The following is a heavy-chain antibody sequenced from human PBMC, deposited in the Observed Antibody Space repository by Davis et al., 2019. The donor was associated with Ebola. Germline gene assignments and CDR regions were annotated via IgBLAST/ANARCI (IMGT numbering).Heavy chain of an antibody. J-gene: IGHJ5*02. CDR1: GYTFTSYG. CDR2: ISAYNGNT. D-gene: IGHD1-7*01. CDR3: ARDGRYNWNFGWFDP. V-gene: IGHV1-18*01. Sequence: ASVKVSCKASGYTFTSYGISWVRQAPGQGLEWMGWISAYNGNTNYAQKLQGRVTMTTDTSTSTAYMELRSLRSEDTAVYYCARDGRYNWNFGWFDPWGQGTLVTVSS.